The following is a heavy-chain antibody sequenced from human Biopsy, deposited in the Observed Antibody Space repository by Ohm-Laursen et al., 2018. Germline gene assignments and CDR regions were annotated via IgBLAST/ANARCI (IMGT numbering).Heavy chain of an antibody. CDR3: ARVEAGTYDALDI. D-gene: IGHD1-26*01. J-gene: IGHJ3*02. CDR2: IYYSGGT. CDR1: GGSMTGYE. V-gene: IGHV4-59*01. Sequence: GTLSLTCGVSGGSMTGYEWSWIRLAPGKGLEWIGYIYYSGGTKYNPSLASRVTFSVDMSKGQFSLKLYSVTAADTAVYYCARVEAGTYDALDIWGQGTLVAVSA.